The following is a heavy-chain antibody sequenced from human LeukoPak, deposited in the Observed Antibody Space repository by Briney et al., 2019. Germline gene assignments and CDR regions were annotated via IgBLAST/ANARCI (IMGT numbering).Heavy chain of an antibody. CDR1: TFTFSTYS. CDR2: ISSSGITR. J-gene: IGHJ3*02. Sequence: GGSLRLSCAASTFTFSTYSMNWVRQAPGKGLEWVSYISSSGITRYYADPVKGRFTISRDDAKNSLYLQMNSLRDEDTAVYYCARDRVGATEGDAFDIWGQGTMVTVSS. CDR3: ARDRVGATEGDAFDI. D-gene: IGHD1-26*01. V-gene: IGHV3-48*02.